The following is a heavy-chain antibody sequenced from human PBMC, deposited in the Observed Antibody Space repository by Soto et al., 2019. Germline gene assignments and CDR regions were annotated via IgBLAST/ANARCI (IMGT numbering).Heavy chain of an antibody. D-gene: IGHD3-10*01. CDR1: GGSFSGYY. CDR2: VNHSGST. CDR3: ATGYGRNFDY. Sequence: QVQLQQWGAGLLKPSETLSLTCAVYGGSFSGYYCSWIRQPPGKGLEWIGEVNHSGSTNYNPSLKSRVTISVDPSTNPFSLTLSSVTAAATAVYYCATGYGRNFDYWRQGTLVTVSS. V-gene: IGHV4-34*01. J-gene: IGHJ4*02.